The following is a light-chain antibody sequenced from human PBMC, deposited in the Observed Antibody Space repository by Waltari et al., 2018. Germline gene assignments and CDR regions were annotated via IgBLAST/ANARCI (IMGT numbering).Light chain of an antibody. Sequence: DIQMTQSPSYLSASVGDRVTITCRASQSISTYLHWYQQKPGGAPRLLIYDASNSLIGVPSRFVGSGSGTEFTLTISSLQPEDFATYFCLQSYSRSRAFGGGTKVEIK. J-gene: IGKJ4*01. CDR1: QSISTY. CDR2: DAS. V-gene: IGKV1-39*01. CDR3: LQSYSRSRA.